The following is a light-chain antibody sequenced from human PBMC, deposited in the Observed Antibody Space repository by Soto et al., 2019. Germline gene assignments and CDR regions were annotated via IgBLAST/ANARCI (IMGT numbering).Light chain of an antibody. CDR3: CSYAGSRTPNV. J-gene: IGLJ1*01. CDR2: EGS. CDR1: SSDVGSYNL. Sequence: QSVLTQPASVSGSPGQSITISCTGTSSDVGSYNLVSWYQQYPGKAPKLMIYEGSKRPSGVSNRLSGSKSGNTASLTISGLQAEDEADYYCCSYAGSRTPNVFGTGTKVTVL. V-gene: IGLV2-23*01.